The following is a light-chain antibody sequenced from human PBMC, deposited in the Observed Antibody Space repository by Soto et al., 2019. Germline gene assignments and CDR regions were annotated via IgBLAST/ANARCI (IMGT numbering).Light chain of an antibody. V-gene: IGKV1-5*01. CDR1: PSISSW. Sequence: DIRMTQSPATLSASVGDRVTITCRASPSISSWLAWYQQKPGKVPKLLIDDASSLASGVPSRFSGIGSVTEFTLTNSSLQPDDLAQYDCQHYNTYPWTFGQGTKVESK. CDR3: QHYNTYPWT. CDR2: DAS. J-gene: IGKJ1*01.